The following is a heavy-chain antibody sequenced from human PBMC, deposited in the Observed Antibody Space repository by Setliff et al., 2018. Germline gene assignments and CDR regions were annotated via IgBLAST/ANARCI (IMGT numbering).Heavy chain of an antibody. V-gene: IGHV4-4*02. CDR2: IYHDGNN. Sequence: SETLSLTCAVSGASINSVSWWSWVRQPPGKGPEWIGKIYHDGNNNNQPSVHYSPSLKSRVTKSIDKSKNQFSLSLNAVTAADTAVSYCARGRNIAARLFDSWGQGTLVTVSS. CDR1: GASINSVSW. CDR3: ARGRNIAARLFDS. J-gene: IGHJ4*02. D-gene: IGHD6-6*01.